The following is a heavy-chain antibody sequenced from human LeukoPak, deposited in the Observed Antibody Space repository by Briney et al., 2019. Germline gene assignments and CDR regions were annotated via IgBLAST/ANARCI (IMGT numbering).Heavy chain of an antibody. D-gene: IGHD6-19*01. J-gene: IGHJ5*02. CDR3: ARGDRAVAGAWGWFDP. CDR1: GGSITSYY. CDR2: IYASGST. Sequence: SETLSLTCTVSGGSITSYYWSWIRQPAGKGPEWIGRIYASGSTNYNPSLKSRVTMSVDTSKNQFSLRLNSVTAADTAVHYCARGDRAVAGAWGWFDPWGQGTLVTVSS. V-gene: IGHV4-4*07.